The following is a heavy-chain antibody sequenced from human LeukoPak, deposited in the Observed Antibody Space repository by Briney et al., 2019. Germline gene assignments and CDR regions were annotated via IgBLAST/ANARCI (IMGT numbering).Heavy chain of an antibody. CDR1: GGPISSYY. Sequence: PSETLSLTCTVSGGPISSYYWTWIRQPPGKGLEWIGDIYSSGSASYNPSLHSRLLISIDTSKNHFSLELSSVTAADTAVYFCAKADLPVRSPYNWFDPWGQGTLVTVSS. CDR2: IYSSGSA. D-gene: IGHD3-10*01. CDR3: AKADLPVRSPYNWFDP. V-gene: IGHV4-59*12. J-gene: IGHJ5*02.